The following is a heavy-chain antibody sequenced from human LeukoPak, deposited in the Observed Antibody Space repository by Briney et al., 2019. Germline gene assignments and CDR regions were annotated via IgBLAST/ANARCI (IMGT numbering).Heavy chain of an antibody. J-gene: IGHJ4*02. D-gene: IGHD3-3*01. CDR2: ISSGSEK. CDR3: ARDLELSAVYYFDS. CDR1: GFTFGIFP. V-gene: IGHV3-30*04. Sequence: PGGSLRLSCEASGFTFGIFPMHWVRQAPGKGLEWVALISSGSEKYYADSVKGRFTISRDNSKNMLYLQMNSLRADDTAVYYCARDLELSAVYYFDSWGQGTLVIVSS.